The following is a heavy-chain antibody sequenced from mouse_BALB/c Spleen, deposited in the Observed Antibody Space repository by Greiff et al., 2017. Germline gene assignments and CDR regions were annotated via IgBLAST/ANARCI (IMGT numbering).Heavy chain of an antibody. CDR1: GFNIKDTY. CDR2: IDPANGNT. CDR3: AREDWFAY. Sequence: EVKVVESGAELVKPGASVKLSCTASGFNIKDTYMHWVKQRPEQGLEWIGRIDPANGNTKYDPKFQGKATITADTSSNTAYLQLSSLTSEDTAVYYCAREDWFAYWGQGTLVTVSA. J-gene: IGHJ3*01. V-gene: IGHV14-3*02.